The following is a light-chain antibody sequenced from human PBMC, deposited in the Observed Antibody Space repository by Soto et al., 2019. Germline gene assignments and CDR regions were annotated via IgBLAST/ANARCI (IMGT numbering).Light chain of an antibody. CDR3: QQRSSWPLT. Sequence: EIVLTQSPATLSLSPGETATLSCRASQRVGSSLAWYHQKPAQTPRLLIYEPSNRATAIPARFSGSGSGTDFTLTVSSLEPEDFAVYYCQQRSSWPLTFGGGTKVEIK. J-gene: IGKJ4*01. CDR1: QRVGSS. CDR2: EPS. V-gene: IGKV3-11*01.